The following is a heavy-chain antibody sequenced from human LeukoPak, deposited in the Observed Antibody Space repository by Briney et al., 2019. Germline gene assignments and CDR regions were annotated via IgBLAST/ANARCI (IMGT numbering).Heavy chain of an antibody. CDR1: GFTFSSYG. CDR3: AKAPVTSCRGAFCYPFDY. Sequence: GGSLRLSCAASGFTFSSYGMHWVRQAPGKGLEGVSAKSSSYDGRYYAPSVRGRFPLSRDTSGSTLYLQMNSRIAEDAAVYYCAKAPVTSCRGAFCYPFDYWGQGTLVTVSS. D-gene: IGHD2-15*01. J-gene: IGHJ4*02. CDR2: KSSSYDGR. V-gene: IGHV3-23*01.